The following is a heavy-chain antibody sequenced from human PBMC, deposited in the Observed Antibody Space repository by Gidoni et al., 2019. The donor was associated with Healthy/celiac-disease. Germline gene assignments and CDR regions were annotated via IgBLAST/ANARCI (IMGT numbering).Heavy chain of an antibody. V-gene: IGHV3-23*01. Sequence: EVQLLESGGGLVQPGGSLRLPCAASGFTFSSYARSWVRQAPGKGLEWVSAISGSGGSTYYADSVKGRFTISRDKSKNTLELQMNSLGAEDTAVYYCAKDPSTGTTFRFDPWGQGTLVTVSS. D-gene: IGHD1-7*01. CDR3: AKDPSTGTTFRFDP. CDR1: GFTFSSYA. CDR2: ISGSGGST. J-gene: IGHJ5*02.